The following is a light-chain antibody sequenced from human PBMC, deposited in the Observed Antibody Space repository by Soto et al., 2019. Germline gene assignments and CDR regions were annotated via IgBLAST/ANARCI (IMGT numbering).Light chain of an antibody. Sequence: VVTHSPGTLSLTAGERATLSCRASQSVYSSYLAWYQQKPGQAPTALIYGASSRATGIPDRFSGSGSGTDFTLTISRLEPEDFAVYYCQQYDTSPTFGQGTKVDIK. J-gene: IGKJ1*01. CDR3: QQYDTSPT. V-gene: IGKV3-20*01. CDR2: GAS. CDR1: QSVYSSY.